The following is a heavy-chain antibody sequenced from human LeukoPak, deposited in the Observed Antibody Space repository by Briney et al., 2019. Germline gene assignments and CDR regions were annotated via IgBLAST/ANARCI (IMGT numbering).Heavy chain of an antibody. V-gene: IGHV4-39*01. CDR1: GGSISSSSYY. CDR2: IYYSGST. CDR3: ARRGPIVVVPAAMEGYFDY. Sequence: SETLSLTCTVSGGSISSSSYYWGWIRQPPGKGLEWIGSIYYSGSTYYDPSLKSRVTISVDTSNNQFSLKLSSVTAADTAVYYCARRGPIVVVPAAMEGYFDYWGQGTLVTVSS. D-gene: IGHD2-2*01. J-gene: IGHJ4*02.